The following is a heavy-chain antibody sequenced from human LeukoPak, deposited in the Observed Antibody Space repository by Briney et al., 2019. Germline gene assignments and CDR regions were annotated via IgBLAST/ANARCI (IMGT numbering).Heavy chain of an antibody. CDR1: GASISAHY. D-gene: IGHD1-26*01. Sequence: PSETLSLTCTGSGASISAHYWSWIRQPPGKGLEYIGDVYYTWTTNYNPSLQSRVTISVDTSKTQSSMRPPSVTDADTAVYYCAKFGTYPVHVSYSYYYLDVWGKGTTVTVSS. CDR3: AKFGTYPVHVSYSYYYLDV. CDR2: VYYTWTT. V-gene: IGHV4-59*11. J-gene: IGHJ6*03.